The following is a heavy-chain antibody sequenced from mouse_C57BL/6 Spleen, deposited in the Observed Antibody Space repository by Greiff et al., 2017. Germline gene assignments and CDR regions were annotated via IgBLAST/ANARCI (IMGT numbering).Heavy chain of an antibody. CDR2: ISSGSSTI. CDR3: ARRGTTVSSDDVGFAY. J-gene: IGHJ3*01. D-gene: IGHD1-1*01. Sequence: EVKLQESGGGLVKPGGSLTLSCAASGFTFSDYGMHWVRQAPEKGLEWVAYISSGSSTIYYADTVKGRFTISRDNAKNTLCLQMTSLRSEDTAMYYGARRGTTVSSDDVGFAYWGQGTLVTVSA. V-gene: IGHV5-17*01. CDR1: GFTFSDYG.